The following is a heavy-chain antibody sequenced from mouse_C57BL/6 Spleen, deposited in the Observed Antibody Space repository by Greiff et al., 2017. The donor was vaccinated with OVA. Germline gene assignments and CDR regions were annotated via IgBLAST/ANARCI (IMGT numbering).Heavy chain of an antibody. CDR2: INPNNGGT. CDR1: GYTFTDYN. CDR3: ARSLYYDYEVDFDY. J-gene: IGHJ2*01. V-gene: IGHV1-22*01. Sequence: VQLQQSGPELVKPGASVKMSCKASGYTFTDYNMHWVKQSHGKSLEWIGYINPNNGGTSYNQKFKGKATLTVNKSSSTAYMELRSLTSEDSAVYYCARSLYYDYEVDFDYWGQGTTLTVSS. D-gene: IGHD2-4*01.